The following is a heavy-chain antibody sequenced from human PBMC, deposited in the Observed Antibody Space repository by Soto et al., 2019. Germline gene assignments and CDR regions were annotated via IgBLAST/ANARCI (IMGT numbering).Heavy chain of an antibody. J-gene: IGHJ6*02. D-gene: IGHD7-27*01. V-gene: IGHV3-48*03. Sequence: GGSLRLSCAVSGFTFSSYEMNWVRQAPGKGLEWVSYISSSGSTIYYADSVKGRFTISRDNAKNSLYLQMNSLRAEDTAVYYCARLPGYYGMDVWGQGTTVTVSS. CDR1: GFTFSSYE. CDR3: ARLPGYYGMDV. CDR2: ISSSGSTI.